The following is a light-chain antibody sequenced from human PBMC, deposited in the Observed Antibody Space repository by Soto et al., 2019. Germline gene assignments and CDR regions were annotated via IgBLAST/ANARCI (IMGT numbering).Light chain of an antibody. Sequence: QSVLTQPASVSGSPGQSITISCTGTSSDVGGYNDVSWYQQHPGKAPKFMIYDVSNRPSGVSNRFSGSKSGNTASLTISGLQAEDEAVYYCCSYTTSNTRQIVFGTGTKLTVL. J-gene: IGLJ1*01. CDR1: SSDVGGYND. V-gene: IGLV2-14*01. CDR2: DVS. CDR3: CSYTTSNTRQIV.